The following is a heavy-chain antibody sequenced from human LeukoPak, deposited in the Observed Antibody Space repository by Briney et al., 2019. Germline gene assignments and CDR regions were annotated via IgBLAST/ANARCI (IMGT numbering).Heavy chain of an antibody. Sequence: GGSLRLSCAASGFTFSSYAMSWVRQAPGKGLEWVSAISGSGGSTYYADSVKGRFTISRDNSKNTLYLQMNSLRVEDTAVYYCAKVGGPHYYGSGSYYNYWGQGTLVTVSS. CDR1: GFTFSSYA. CDR2: ISGSGGST. V-gene: IGHV3-23*01. CDR3: AKVGGPHYYGSGSYYNY. D-gene: IGHD3-10*01. J-gene: IGHJ4*02.